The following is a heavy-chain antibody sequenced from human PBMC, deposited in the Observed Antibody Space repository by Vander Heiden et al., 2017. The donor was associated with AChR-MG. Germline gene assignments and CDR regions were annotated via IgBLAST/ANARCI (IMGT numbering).Heavy chain of an antibody. CDR3: ARGLAGYYDSSGSTPLGYYGMDV. J-gene: IGHJ6*02. CDR1: GGPFSSYA. D-gene: IGHD3-22*01. Sequence: QVQLVQSGAEVKKPGSSVKVSCKASGGPFSSYAISWVRQAPGQGLEWMGGIIPIFGTANYAQKFQGRVTMTADESTSTAYMELSSLRSEDTPVYYCARGLAGYYDSSGSTPLGYYGMDVWGQGTTVTVSS. V-gene: IGHV1-69*01. CDR2: IIPIFGTA.